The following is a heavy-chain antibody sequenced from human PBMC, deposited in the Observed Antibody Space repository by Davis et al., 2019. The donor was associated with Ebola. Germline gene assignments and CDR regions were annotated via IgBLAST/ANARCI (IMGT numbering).Heavy chain of an antibody. J-gene: IGHJ4*02. CDR1: GGSINSNY. D-gene: IGHD1-14*01. CDR2: IYYSGST. V-gene: IGHV4-59*01. Sequence: GSLRLSCSVSGGSINSNYWSWIRQPPGKGLEWIGYIYYSGSTNYNPSLKSRVTISIDAPKDQFSLKLTSVTAADTAVYFCARGFKPFDYWGQGTLVTVSS. CDR3: ARGFKPFDY.